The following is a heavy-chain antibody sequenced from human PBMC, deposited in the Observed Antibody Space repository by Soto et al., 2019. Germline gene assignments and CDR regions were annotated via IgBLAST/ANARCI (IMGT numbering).Heavy chain of an antibody. J-gene: IGHJ6*02. Sequence: GASVKVSCKVSGYTLTELSMHWVRQAPGKGLEWMGGFDPEDGETIYAQKFQGRVTMTEDTSTDTAYMELSSLRSEDTAVYYCARFIAAAGKGYYYYGMDVWGQGTTVTVSS. CDR3: ARFIAAAGKGYYYYGMDV. V-gene: IGHV1-24*01. D-gene: IGHD6-13*01. CDR2: FDPEDGET. CDR1: GYTLTELS.